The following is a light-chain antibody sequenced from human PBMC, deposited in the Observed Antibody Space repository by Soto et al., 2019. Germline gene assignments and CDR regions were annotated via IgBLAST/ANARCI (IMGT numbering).Light chain of an antibody. Sequence: DIQMTQSPSSLSASVGDRVTITCRASQGIRDALGWYQQKPGKAPKRLIYAASSLQSGVPSRFSGSGSGTEFTLTISSLQPVDFATYYSLQHNNYPQTFGQGTNVEIK. CDR2: AAS. CDR1: QGIRDA. J-gene: IGKJ1*01. CDR3: LQHNNYPQT. V-gene: IGKV1-17*01.